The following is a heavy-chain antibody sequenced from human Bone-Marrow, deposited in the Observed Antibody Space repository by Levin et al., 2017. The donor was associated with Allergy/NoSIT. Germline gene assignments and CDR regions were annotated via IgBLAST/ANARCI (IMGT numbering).Heavy chain of an antibody. D-gene: IGHD5-12*01. V-gene: IGHV4-59*08. CDR1: GGSISSYY. J-gene: IGHJ4*02. CDR3: ARHDSGYGYFDY. Sequence: SQTLSLTCTVPGGSISSYYWSWIRQPPGKGLEWIGYIYYSGSTNYNPSLKSRVTISVDTSKNQFSRKLSSVTAADTAVYYCARHDSGYGYFDYWGQGTLVTVSS. CDR2: IYYSGST.